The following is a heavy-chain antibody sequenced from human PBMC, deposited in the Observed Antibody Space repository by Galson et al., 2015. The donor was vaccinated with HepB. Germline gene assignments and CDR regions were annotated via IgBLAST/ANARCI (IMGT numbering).Heavy chain of an antibody. CDR3: AKDTRVPDSSGYRPDY. CDR2: ISYDGSNK. D-gene: IGHD3-22*01. CDR1: GFTFSSYA. J-gene: IGHJ4*02. V-gene: IGHV3-30*04. Sequence: SLRLSCAASGFTFSSYAMHWVRQAPGKGLEWVAVISYDGSNKYYADSVKGRFTISRDNSKNTLYLQMNSLRAEDTAVYYCAKDTRVPDSSGYRPDYWGQGTLVTVSS.